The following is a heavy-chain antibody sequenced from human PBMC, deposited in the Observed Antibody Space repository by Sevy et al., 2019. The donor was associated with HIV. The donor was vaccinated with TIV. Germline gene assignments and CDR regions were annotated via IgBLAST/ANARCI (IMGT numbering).Heavy chain of an antibody. Sequence: GGSLRLSCEASGFTFSKYSMSWVRQTPGKGLEWVSTLSFACGRINYADSVKGRFTMSRDDSRNTFYLQMDSLRAEDTAIYYCAREGCSKPHDYWGQGTLVTVSS. V-gene: IGHV3-23*01. CDR1: GFTFSKYS. CDR2: LSFACGRI. CDR3: AREGCSKPHDY. D-gene: IGHD2-2*01. J-gene: IGHJ4*02.